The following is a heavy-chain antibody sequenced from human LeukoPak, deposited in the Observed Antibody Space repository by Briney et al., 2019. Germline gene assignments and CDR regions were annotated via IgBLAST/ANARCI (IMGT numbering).Heavy chain of an antibody. D-gene: IGHD6-13*01. CDR3: AASIAAAGRLGVFDI. CDR2: INHSGST. CDR1: GGSFRGYY. Sequence: SETLSLTCAVYGGSFRGYYWSWIRQPPGTGLEWIGEINHSGSTNYNPSLKSRVTISVDTSKNQFSLKLSSVTAADTAVYYCAASIAAAGRLGVFDIWGHGTMVTVSS. V-gene: IGHV4-34*01. J-gene: IGHJ3*02.